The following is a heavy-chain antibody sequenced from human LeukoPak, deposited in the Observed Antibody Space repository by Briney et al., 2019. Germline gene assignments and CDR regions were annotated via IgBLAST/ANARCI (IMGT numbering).Heavy chain of an antibody. J-gene: IGHJ5*02. CDR3: ANGERRWWSDR. Sequence: PEGSLRLSCAASAFPFSNYDMHWVRQGTGEGLEWVSAIGSTGDTYYPDSVKGRFTISRDNSKNTLYLQMNSLRADDTAVYYCANGERRWWSDRWGQGTLVTVSS. CDR2: IGSTGDT. D-gene: IGHD2-15*01. V-gene: IGHV3-13*01. CDR1: AFPFSNYD.